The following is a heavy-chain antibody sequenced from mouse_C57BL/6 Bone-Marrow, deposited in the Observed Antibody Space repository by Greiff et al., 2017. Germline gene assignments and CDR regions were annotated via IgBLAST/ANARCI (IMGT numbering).Heavy chain of an antibody. V-gene: IGHV5-4*01. CDR2: ISDGGSYT. CDR1: GFTFSSYA. Sequence: EVMLVESGGGLVKPGGSLKLSCAASGFTFSSYAMSWVRQTPGKRLEWVATISDGGSYTYYPDNVKGRFTISKDNAKNNLYLQMSQLKSEDTAMYYGAREWCLTSYAMDYWGQGTSVTVSS. D-gene: IGHD2-13*01. CDR3: AREWCLTSYAMDY. J-gene: IGHJ4*01.